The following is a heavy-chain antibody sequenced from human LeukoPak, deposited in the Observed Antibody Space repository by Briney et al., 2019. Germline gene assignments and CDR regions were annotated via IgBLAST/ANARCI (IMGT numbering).Heavy chain of an antibody. V-gene: IGHV5-51*01. J-gene: IGHJ6*03. D-gene: IGHD3-10*01. CDR1: GSRFTSYW. Sequence: GGALQISCKGSGSRFTSYWIGWAGQMPGKGLEWMGIIYPGDSNTSYSPSFQGQVTISHDKSISTAYLQSSSLKASDTAMYYCARRGSGTGGYYMDVCGKGTTVTVSS. CDR2: IYPGDSNT. CDR3: ARRGSGTGGYYMDV.